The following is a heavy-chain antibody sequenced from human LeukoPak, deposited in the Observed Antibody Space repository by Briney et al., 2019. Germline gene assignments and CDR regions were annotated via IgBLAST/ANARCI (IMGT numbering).Heavy chain of an antibody. Sequence: SETLSLTCTVSGGSISSSSYYWCWIRQHPGKGLEWIGSIYYSGSTYYNPSLKSRVTISVDTSKNQFSLKLSSVTAADTAVYYCARHRGYGTAPFDYWGQGTLVTVSS. J-gene: IGHJ4*02. D-gene: IGHD2-8*02. CDR2: IYYSGST. V-gene: IGHV4-39*01. CDR3: ARHRGYGTAPFDY. CDR1: GGSISSSSYY.